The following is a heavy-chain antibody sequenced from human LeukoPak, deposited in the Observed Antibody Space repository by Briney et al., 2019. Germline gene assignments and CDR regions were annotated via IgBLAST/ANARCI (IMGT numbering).Heavy chain of an antibody. CDR2: MSGSGGST. J-gene: IGHJ3*02. CDR1: GFTFSSYA. D-gene: IGHD5-18*01. V-gene: IGHV3-23*01. CDR3: AKDPTATWIDI. Sequence: GGSLRLSCAASGFTFSSYAMSWVRQAPGKGLEGVSAMSGSGGSTHYADSVKGRFTISRDNSKISLYLQMNSLRAEDTAVYYCAKDPTATWIDIWGQGTMVTVSS.